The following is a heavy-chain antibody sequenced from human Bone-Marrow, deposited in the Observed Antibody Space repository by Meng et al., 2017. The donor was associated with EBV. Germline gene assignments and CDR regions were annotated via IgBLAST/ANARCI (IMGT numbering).Heavy chain of an antibody. J-gene: IGHJ5*02. D-gene: IGHD1-26*01. V-gene: IGHV3-30*18. CDR3: AKGENSGSRLSWFDP. CDR2: ISYDGSNK. Sequence: QVQLVESEGGVVQPGRSLRLSCAASGFTFSSYGMHGVRQAPGKGLEWVAVISYDGSNKYYADSVKGRFTISRDNSKNTLYLQMNSLRAEDTAVYYCAKGENSGSRLSWFDPWGQGTLVTVSS. CDR1: GFTFSSYG.